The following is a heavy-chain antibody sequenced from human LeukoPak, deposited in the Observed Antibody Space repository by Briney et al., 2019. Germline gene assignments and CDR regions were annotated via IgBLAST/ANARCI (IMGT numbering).Heavy chain of an antibody. CDR3: AREIAALRGPRYFDY. CDR1: GFTFSSYS. Sequence: GGSLRLSCAASGFTFSSYSMNWVRQAPGKGLEWVSSISSSSSYIYYADSVKGRFTISRDNAKNSLYLQMNSLRAEDTAVYYCAREIAALRGPRYFDYWGQGTLVTVSS. V-gene: IGHV3-21*01. D-gene: IGHD6-13*01. CDR2: ISSSSSYI. J-gene: IGHJ4*02.